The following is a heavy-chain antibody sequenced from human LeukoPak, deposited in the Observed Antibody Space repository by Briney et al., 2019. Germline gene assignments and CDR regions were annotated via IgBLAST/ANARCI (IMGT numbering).Heavy chain of an antibody. CDR3: ARAGWIITSGIDY. V-gene: IGHV4-39*07. J-gene: IGHJ4*02. Sequence: SETLSLTCTVSGASFSSSTYYWGWIRQPPGKGLEWIGSIYYGGSTYYTPSLGSRVTISVDTSKNEFSLNLNSVTAADTAVYYCARAGWIITSGIDYWGQGALVTVSS. D-gene: IGHD3-10*01. CDR2: IYYGGST. CDR1: GASFSSSTYY.